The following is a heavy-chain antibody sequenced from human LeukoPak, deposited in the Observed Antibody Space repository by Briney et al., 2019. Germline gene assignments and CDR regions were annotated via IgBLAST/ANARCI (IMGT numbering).Heavy chain of an antibody. Sequence: GGSLRLSCAASGFTSSSYSMNWVRQAPGKGLEWVSYISSSSSTIYYADSVKGRFTISRDNAKNSLYLQMNSLRAEDTAVYYCARGPGFLGSSWGWNYYYYMDVWGKGTTVTISS. J-gene: IGHJ6*03. CDR1: GFTSSSYS. CDR3: ARGPGFLGSSWGWNYYYYMDV. D-gene: IGHD6-13*01. CDR2: ISSSSSTI. V-gene: IGHV3-48*01.